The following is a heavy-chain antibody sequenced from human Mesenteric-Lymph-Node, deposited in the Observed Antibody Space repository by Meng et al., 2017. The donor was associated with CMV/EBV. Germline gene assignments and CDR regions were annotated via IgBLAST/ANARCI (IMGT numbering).Heavy chain of an antibody. D-gene: IGHD3-3*01. J-gene: IGHJ5*02. Sequence: GESLKISCAASGFTFTSYAMSWVRQAPGKGLEWVSTISGSGDSTYTADSVKGRFTISRDKSKNTLYLQMNSLRAEDTAVYYCARAAGYYDPLDPWGQGTLVTVSS. CDR1: GFTFTSYA. V-gene: IGHV3-23*01. CDR2: ISGSGDST. CDR3: ARAAGYYDPLDP.